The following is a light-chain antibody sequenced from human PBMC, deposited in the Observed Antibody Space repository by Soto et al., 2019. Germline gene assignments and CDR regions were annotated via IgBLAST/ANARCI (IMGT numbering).Light chain of an antibody. V-gene: IGKV3-15*01. CDR3: QQYNNWPLT. Sequence: EIVLTQSPGTLSLSPGERATLSRRASQSVSSNLAWYQQKPGQAHRLLIYGASTRPTGIPARFSGGGSGTEFTLTISSLQSEDFAVYYCQQYNNWPLTFGGGTKVDI. J-gene: IGKJ4*01. CDR2: GAS. CDR1: QSVSSN.